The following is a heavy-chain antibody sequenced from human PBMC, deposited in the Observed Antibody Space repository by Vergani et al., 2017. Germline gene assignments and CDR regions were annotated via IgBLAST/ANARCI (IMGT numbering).Heavy chain of an antibody. D-gene: IGHD5-12*01. Sequence: EVQLLESGGGLVQPGGSLRLSCAASGCTFSSYAMSWVRETPGKGLEWVSAISGSGGSTYYADSVMGRFTISRDNSKNTLYLQMHSLRAEDTAVYYCAKFYSGYGCFDYWGQGTLVTVSS. CDR3: AKFYSGYGCFDY. CDR2: ISGSGGST. CDR1: GCTFSSYA. J-gene: IGHJ4*02. V-gene: IGHV3-23*01.